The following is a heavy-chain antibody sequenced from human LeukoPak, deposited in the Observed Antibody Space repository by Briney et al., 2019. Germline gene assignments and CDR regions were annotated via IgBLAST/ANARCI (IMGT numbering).Heavy chain of an antibody. CDR1: GYTFTNHY. V-gene: IGHV1-46*01. D-gene: IGHD2-2*01. CDR3: ARVIQLPNEYFQH. J-gene: IGHJ1*01. Sequence: ASVKVSCKASGYTFTNHYAHWVRQAPGQGLEWMGLINPTGGSTKYAQRFQGRLTLTRDTSTSTDYMELSSLRSEDTAVFYCARVIQLPNEYFQHWGQGTLVTVSS. CDR2: INPTGGST.